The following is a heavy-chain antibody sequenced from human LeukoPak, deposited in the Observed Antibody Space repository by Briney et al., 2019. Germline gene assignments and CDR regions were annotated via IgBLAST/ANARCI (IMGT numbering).Heavy chain of an antibody. CDR1: GYTLTSYV. CDR3: ARVQGYCNGRCLF. V-gene: IGHV1-2*02. D-gene: IGHD2-15*01. J-gene: IGHJ4*02. CDR2: VNPKSGDT. Sequence: ASVKVSCKPSGYTLTSYVISWVRQAPGQGLEWMGWVNPKSGDTDYAQKFKDRVTMTRDTSITTAYMELTRLTSDDTAVYYCARVQGYCNGRCLFWGQGTLVTVSS.